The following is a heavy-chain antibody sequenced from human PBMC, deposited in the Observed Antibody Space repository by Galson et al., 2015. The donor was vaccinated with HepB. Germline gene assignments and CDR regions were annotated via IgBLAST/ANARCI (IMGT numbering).Heavy chain of an antibody. J-gene: IGHJ4*02. CDR1: GFTFSNAW. Sequence: SLRLSCAASGFTFSNAWMSWVRQAPGKGLEWVGRIKSKTDGGTTDYAAPVKGRFTISRDDSKNTLYLQMNSLKTEGTAVYYCQGDIVVVPAAIRGDYWGQGTLVTVSS. CDR2: IKSKTDGGTT. V-gene: IGHV3-15*01. CDR3: QGDIVVVPAAIRGDY. D-gene: IGHD2-2*01.